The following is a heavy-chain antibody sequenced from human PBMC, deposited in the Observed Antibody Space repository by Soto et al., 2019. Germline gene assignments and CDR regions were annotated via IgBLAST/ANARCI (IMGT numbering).Heavy chain of an antibody. CDR3: ARDYRHERTFDY. CDR1: GYGFTTYP. Sequence: GSVKVYCKASGYGFTTYPRHWVRQAPGQRLEWLGWINTVNGNTNYSQKFQGRVTITRDKSTSTAYMELSSLRSEDTAVYYCARDYRHERTFDYWGQGTLVTVSS. J-gene: IGHJ4*02. D-gene: IGHD1-26*01. CDR2: INTVNGNT. V-gene: IGHV1-3*04.